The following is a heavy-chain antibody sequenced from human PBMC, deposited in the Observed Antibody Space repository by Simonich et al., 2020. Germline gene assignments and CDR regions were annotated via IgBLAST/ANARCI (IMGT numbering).Heavy chain of an antibody. CDR2: IYYSGRT. Sequence: QLQLQESGPGLVKPSETLSLTCTVSGGSISSSSYYWGWIRQPQGKGLEWFGSIYYSGRTYYNPSLKSRVTISVDTSKNQFSLKLSSVTAADTAVYYCARHAGFAFDIWGQGTMVTVSS. CDR3: ARHAGFAFDI. CDR1: GGSISSSSYY. D-gene: IGHD6-13*01. J-gene: IGHJ3*02. V-gene: IGHV4-39*01.